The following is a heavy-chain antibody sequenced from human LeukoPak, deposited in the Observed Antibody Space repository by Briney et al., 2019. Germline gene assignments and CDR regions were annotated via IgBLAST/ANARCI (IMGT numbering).Heavy chain of an antibody. J-gene: IGHJ3*02. CDR3: ASTQQMTTATTGAFDI. V-gene: IGHV1-46*01. D-gene: IGHD4-11*01. Sequence: ASVKVSCKASGYTFTSYYMHWVRQAPGQGLEWMGIINPSGGSTSYAQKFQGRVTMTRDTSTSTVYMELSSLRSEDTAVYYCASTQQMTTATTGAFDIWGQGTMVTVSS. CDR1: GYTFTSYY. CDR2: INPSGGST.